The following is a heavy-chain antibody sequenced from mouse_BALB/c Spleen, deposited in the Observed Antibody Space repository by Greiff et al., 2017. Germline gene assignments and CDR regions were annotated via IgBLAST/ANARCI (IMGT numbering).Heavy chain of an antibody. CDR1: GFSLTGYG. J-gene: IGHJ1*01. D-gene: IGHD1-1*01. CDR3: AREATVVAWYFDV. CDR2: IWGDGST. Sequence: QVQLQQSGPGLVAPSQSLSITCTVSGFSLTGYGVNWVRQPPGKGLEWLGMIWGDGSTDYNSALKSRLSISKDNSKSQVFLKMNSLQTDDTARYYCAREATVVAWYFDVWGAGTTVTVSS. V-gene: IGHV2-6-7*01.